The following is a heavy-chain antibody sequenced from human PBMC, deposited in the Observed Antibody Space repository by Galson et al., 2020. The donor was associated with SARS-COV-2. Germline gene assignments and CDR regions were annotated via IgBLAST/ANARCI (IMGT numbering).Heavy chain of an antibody. Sequence: GGSLRLSCAASGFTFSDYFMNWVRQAPGKGLEWVSPIGGSSSPIYYADSIKGRFTISRDNAKNSVYLQMNSLRAEDTAVYYCARCLCGGDCYEDWGQGTLVTVSS. D-gene: IGHD2-21*02. CDR2: IGGSSSPI. J-gene: IGHJ4*02. V-gene: IGHV3-21*01. CDR1: GFTFSDYF. CDR3: ARCLCGGDCYED.